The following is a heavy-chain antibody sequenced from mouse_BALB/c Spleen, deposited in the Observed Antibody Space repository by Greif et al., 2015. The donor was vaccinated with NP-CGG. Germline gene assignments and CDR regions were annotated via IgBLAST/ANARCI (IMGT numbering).Heavy chain of an antibody. D-gene: IGHD4-1*01. V-gene: IGHV1-7*01. Sequence: VQVVESGAELAKPGASVKVSCKASGYTFTSYWMHWVKQRPGQGLEWIGYINPSTGYTEYNQKFKDKATLTADKSSSTAYMQLSSLTSEDSAVYYCASKTWDFDFWGQGTTLTVSS. CDR3: ASKTWDFDF. CDR2: INPSTGYT. J-gene: IGHJ2*01. CDR1: GYTFTSYW.